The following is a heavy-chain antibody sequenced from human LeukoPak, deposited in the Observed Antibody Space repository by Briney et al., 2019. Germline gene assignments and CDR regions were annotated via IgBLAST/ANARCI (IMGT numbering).Heavy chain of an antibody. V-gene: IGHV1-18*01. CDR2: ITVYNGNT. J-gene: IGHJ6*02. CDR3: AREYCSTTSCYDYYGMDV. D-gene: IGHD2-2*01. Sequence: ASVKVSCKASGYTFTNYGIGWVRQAPGQGLEWMGWITVYNGNTNSAQKFQGRVTMTTDTSTSTAYMGLRSLRSDDTAVYYCAREYCSTTSCYDYYGMDVWGQGTTVTVS. CDR1: GYTFTNYG.